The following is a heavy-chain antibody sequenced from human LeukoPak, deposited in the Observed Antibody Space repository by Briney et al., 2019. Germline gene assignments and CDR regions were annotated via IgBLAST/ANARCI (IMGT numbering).Heavy chain of an antibody. CDR1: GFTFSSYS. CDR2: ISSSSTYL. V-gene: IGHV3-21*01. CDR3: ARDNWNGAFDI. Sequence: GGSLRLSCAASGFTFSSYSMNWVRQAPGKGLEWASSISSSSTYLYYADSVKGRFTISRDNAKNSLYLQMNSLRAEDTAVYYCARDNWNGAFDIWGQGTMVTVSS. D-gene: IGHD1-20*01. J-gene: IGHJ3*02.